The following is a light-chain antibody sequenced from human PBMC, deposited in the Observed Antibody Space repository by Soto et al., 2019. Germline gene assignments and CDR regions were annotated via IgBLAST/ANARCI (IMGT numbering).Light chain of an antibody. CDR2: GAS. CDR1: QSVSSSY. J-gene: IGKJ2*01. CDR3: HQYGSLYT. V-gene: IGKV3-20*01. Sequence: EIVLTQSPGTLSLSPGERATLSCRASQSVSSSYLAWYQQKPGQAPRLLIYGASSRATGIPDRFSGSGSGTDFTLTISRLEPEDFAVYYCHQYGSLYTFGQATKVEIK.